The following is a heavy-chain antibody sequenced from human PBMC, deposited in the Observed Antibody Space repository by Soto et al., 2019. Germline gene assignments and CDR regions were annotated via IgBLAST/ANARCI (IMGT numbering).Heavy chain of an antibody. J-gene: IGHJ4*02. CDR3: VASLSGDPYPFDY. CDR2: IKSDGVFI. D-gene: IGHD2-2*02. Sequence: GGSLILSCAASTLNFNVYWIHWVRQAPGKGLVWVSRIKSDGVFINVADSLKGRFTVFRDSASHTLHLQMNSLRVEDTAVYFCVASLSGDPYPFDYWGQGILVTVSS. V-gene: IGHV3-74*01. CDR1: TLNFNVYW.